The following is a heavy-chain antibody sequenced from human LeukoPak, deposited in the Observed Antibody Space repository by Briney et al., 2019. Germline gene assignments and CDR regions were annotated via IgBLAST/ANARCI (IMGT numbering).Heavy chain of an antibody. D-gene: IGHD5-18*01. Sequence: SQTLSLTCTVSGGSISSGSYYWSWIRQPAGKGLEWIGRIYTSGSTNYNPSLKSRVTISVDTSKNQFSLKLSSVTAADRAVYYCAREDTAMEVYWGQGTLVTVSS. CDR1: GGSISSGSYY. J-gene: IGHJ4*02. CDR3: AREDTAMEVY. CDR2: IYTSGST. V-gene: IGHV4-61*02.